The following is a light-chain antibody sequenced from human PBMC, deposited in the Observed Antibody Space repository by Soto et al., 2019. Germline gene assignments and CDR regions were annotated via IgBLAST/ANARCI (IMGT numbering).Light chain of an antibody. CDR3: SSYTTSNTWL. V-gene: IGLV2-14*01. CDR1: TSDVGGFDS. CDR2: EVS. J-gene: IGLJ3*02. Sequence: QSALTQPASVSGSPGQSITISCTATTSDVGGFDSVSWYQQHPGTAPRVIIYEVSNRPSGVSYRFSGSKSANTASLTISGLQADDEADYYCSSYTTSNTWLLGGGTKLTVL.